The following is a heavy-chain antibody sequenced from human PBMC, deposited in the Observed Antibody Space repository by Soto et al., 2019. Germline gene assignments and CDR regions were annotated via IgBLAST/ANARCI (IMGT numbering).Heavy chain of an antibody. V-gene: IGHV4-4*07. CDR2: IYTSGST. CDR3: ARGGSNPYYYYYGMDV. D-gene: IGHD4-4*01. CDR1: GGSISSYY. J-gene: IGHJ6*02. Sequence: SETLSLTCTVSGGSISSYYWSWIRQPAGKGLEWIGRIYTSGSTNYNPSLKSRVTMSVDTSKNQFSLKLSSVTAADTAVYYCARGGSNPYYYYYGMDVWGQGTTVTVSS.